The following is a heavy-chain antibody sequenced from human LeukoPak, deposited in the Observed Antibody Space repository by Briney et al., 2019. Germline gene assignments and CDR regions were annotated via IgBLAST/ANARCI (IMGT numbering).Heavy chain of an antibody. CDR2: ISANNGET. V-gene: IGHV1-18*04. CDR3: ARVPPSAHQLLSSDY. J-gene: IGHJ4*02. CDR1: GYTFTNYG. Sequence: ASVKVSCKASGYTFTNYGISWVRQAPGQGLEWMAWISANNGETRYSQNFQGRVTMTTDTFTSTAYMELRSLRSDDTAVYYCARVPPSAHQLLSSDYWGQGTQVTVSS. D-gene: IGHD2-2*01.